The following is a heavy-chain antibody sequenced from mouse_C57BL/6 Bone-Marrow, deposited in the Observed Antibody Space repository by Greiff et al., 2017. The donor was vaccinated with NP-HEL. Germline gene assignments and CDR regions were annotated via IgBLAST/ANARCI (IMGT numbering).Heavy chain of an antibody. CDR1: GFTFSNYW. D-gene: IGHD4-1*01. J-gene: IGHJ3*01. V-gene: IGHV6-3*01. Sequence: EVKLLESGGGLVQPGGSMKLSCVASGFTFSNYWMNWVRQSPEKGLEWVAQIRLKSDNYATHYAESVKGRFTISRDDSKSSVYLQMNNLRAEDTGIYYCSQLTGKAWFAYWGQGTLVTVSA. CDR3: SQLTGKAWFAY. CDR2: IRLKSDNYAT.